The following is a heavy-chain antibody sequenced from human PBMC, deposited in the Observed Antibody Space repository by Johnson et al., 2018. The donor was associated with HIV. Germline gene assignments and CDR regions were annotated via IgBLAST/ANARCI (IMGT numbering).Heavy chain of an antibody. V-gene: IGHV3-15*01. CDR3: AKGEAQEGWIQIRLYAFDF. D-gene: IGHD5-18*01. Sequence: VQLVESGGGLVKPGGSLRLSCAASGFIFSNAWMSWVRQAPGKGLEWVGHIKSKTDGGTTDYAAPVKGRFTISRDNAKNSLCLQINSLRPEDSAVYYCAKGEAQEGWIQIRLYAFDFWGQGTLVTVSS. J-gene: IGHJ3*01. CDR2: IKSKTDGGTT. CDR1: GFIFSNAW.